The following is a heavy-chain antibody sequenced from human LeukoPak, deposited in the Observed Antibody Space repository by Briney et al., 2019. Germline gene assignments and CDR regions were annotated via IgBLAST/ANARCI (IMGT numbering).Heavy chain of an antibody. CDR3: AKYGLSEEGARYY. J-gene: IGHJ4*02. CDR1: GFTFSSYW. D-gene: IGHD1-26*01. CDR2: INTDGSST. V-gene: IGHV3-74*01. Sequence: PGGSLRLSCAASGFTFSSYWMHWVRQAPGKGLVWVSRINTDGSSTSYADSVKGRFTISRDNSKSTLYLQMNSLRAEDTAVYYCAKYGLSEEGARYYWGQGTLVTVSS.